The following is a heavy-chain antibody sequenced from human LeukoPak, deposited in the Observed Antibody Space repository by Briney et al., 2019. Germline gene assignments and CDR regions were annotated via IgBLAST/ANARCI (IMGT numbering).Heavy chain of an antibody. Sequence: GGSLRLSCAASGFTFSDSYMTWIRRAPGKGLEWVSYISNSGSTIYYADSVKGRFTTSRDNAMSSLYLQMNSLRAEDTAVYYCATLSVVVVPAELNWGQGTLVTISS. CDR3: ATLSVVVVPAELN. CDR1: GFTFSDSY. CDR2: ISNSGSTI. J-gene: IGHJ4*02. D-gene: IGHD2-15*01. V-gene: IGHV3-11*04.